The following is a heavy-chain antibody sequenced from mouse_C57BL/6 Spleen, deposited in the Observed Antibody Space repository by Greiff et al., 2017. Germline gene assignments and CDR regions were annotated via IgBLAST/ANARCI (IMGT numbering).Heavy chain of an antibody. J-gene: IGHJ3*01. CDR2: INPGSGGT. CDR1: GYAFTNYL. D-gene: IGHD2-2*01. V-gene: IGHV1-54*01. CDR3: ARGYGYDEAWFAY. Sequence: QVQLQQSGAELVRPGTSVKVSCKASGYAFTNYLIEWVKQRPGQGLEWIGVINPGSGGTNYNEKFKGKATLTADKSSSTAYMQLSSLTSEDSAVYFCARGYGYDEAWFAYWGQGTLVTVSA.